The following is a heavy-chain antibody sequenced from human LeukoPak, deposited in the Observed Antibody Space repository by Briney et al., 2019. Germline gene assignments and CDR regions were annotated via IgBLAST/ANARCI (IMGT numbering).Heavy chain of an antibody. D-gene: IGHD1-26*01. CDR1: GFTFSDYY. J-gene: IGHJ4*02. CDR2: ISLSGNSI. V-gene: IGHV3-11*01. Sequence: GGSLRLSCAASGFTFSDYYMTWIRQAPGKGLEWVSSISLSGNSIYYADSVKGRFTISRDNADNSLYLQMNSLRAEDTAVYYCAREGATTSFDYWGQGTLVTVSS. CDR3: AREGATTSFDY.